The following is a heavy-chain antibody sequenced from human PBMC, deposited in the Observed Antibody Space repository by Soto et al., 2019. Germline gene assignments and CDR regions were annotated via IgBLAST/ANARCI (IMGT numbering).Heavy chain of an antibody. V-gene: IGHV4-59*08. Sequence: PSETLSLTCTVSGGSISSYYWCWIRQPPGKRLEWIGYIYYSGTTNYNPSLKSRVTISIDTSRNQFSLRLSSVTAADTAVYYCARRPDYFYYLDVWGIGTTVTVSS. CDR1: GGSISSYY. CDR3: ARRPDYFYYLDV. CDR2: IYYSGTT. J-gene: IGHJ6*03.